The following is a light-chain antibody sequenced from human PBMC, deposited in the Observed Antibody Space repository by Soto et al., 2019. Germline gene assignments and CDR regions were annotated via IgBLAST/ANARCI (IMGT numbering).Light chain of an antibody. CDR1: QSVASN. Sequence: EILMTQSPATLSLSPGERATLSCRASQSVASNLAWYQQRRSQAPRLLIYGASSRATGIPARFSGSGSGTEFTLTISSLQSEDFAVYYCQQYDSWPPLTFGGGTKVEIK. J-gene: IGKJ4*01. V-gene: IGKV3-15*01. CDR3: QQYDSWPPLT. CDR2: GAS.